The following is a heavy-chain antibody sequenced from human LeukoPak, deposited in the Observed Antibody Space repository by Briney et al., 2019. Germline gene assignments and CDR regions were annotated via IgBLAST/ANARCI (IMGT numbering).Heavy chain of an antibody. CDR2: IKHHGGEE. J-gene: IGHJ4*02. CDR1: GFTFSSHW. Sequence: PGGSLRLSCAASGFTFSSHWMSWVRQAPGKGLEWVANIKHHGGEEYYVDSVKGRFTISRDNAKNSLYLQMNSLRAEDTAVYYCARVRGDYYGSGSRDYWGQGTLVTVSS. D-gene: IGHD3-10*01. V-gene: IGHV3-7*04. CDR3: ARVRGDYYGSGSRDY.